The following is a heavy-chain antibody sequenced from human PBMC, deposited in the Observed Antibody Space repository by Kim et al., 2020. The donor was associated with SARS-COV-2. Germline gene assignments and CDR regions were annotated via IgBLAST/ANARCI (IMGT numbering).Heavy chain of an antibody. J-gene: IGHJ6*02. D-gene: IGHD2-2*01. CDR1: GFTFSNAW. V-gene: IGHV3-15*01. CDR3: TTGEICSSTSGYGTNYYYGIDV. CDR2: IKSKTDGGTT. Sequence: GGSLRLSCAASGFTFSNAWMSWVRQAPGKGLEWVGRIKSKTDGGTTDYAAPVKGRFTISRDDSKNTLYLQMNSLKTEDTAVYYCTTGEICSSTSGYGTNYYYGIDVWGQGTTVTVSS.